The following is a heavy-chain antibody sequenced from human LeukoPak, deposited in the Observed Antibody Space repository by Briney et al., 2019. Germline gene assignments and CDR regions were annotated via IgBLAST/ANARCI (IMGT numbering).Heavy chain of an antibody. CDR3: VRDRGTYRPIDY. CDR1: GFTFSGYA. CDR2: VSNSDGTT. V-gene: IGHV3-23*01. Sequence: GGSLRLSCAASGFTFSGYAMSWVRQAPGKGLEWVSAVSNSDGTTYYADSVKGRFTISRDNAQNSLYLQMNSLRAEDTAIYYCVRDRGTYRPIDYWGQGTLVTVSS. J-gene: IGHJ4*02. D-gene: IGHD1-26*01.